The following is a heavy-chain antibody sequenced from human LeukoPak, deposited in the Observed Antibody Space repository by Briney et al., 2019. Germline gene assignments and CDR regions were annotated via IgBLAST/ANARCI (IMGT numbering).Heavy chain of an antibody. D-gene: IGHD6-13*01. J-gene: IGHJ4*02. CDR1: GYTFTSYG. CDR2: ISAYNGNT. CDR3: ARDRGYSSSWWGYDY. Sequence: GASAKVSCKASGYTFTSYGISWVRQAPGQGLEWMGWISAYNGNTNYAQKLQGRVTMTTDTSTSTAYMELRSLRSDDTAVYYCARDRGYSSSWWGYDYWGQGTLVTVSS. V-gene: IGHV1-18*01.